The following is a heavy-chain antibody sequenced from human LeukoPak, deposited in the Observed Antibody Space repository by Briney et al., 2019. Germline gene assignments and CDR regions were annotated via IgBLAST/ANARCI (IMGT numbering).Heavy chain of an antibody. CDR1: GFTFSSYA. Sequence: GGSLRLSCAASGFTFSSYAMSWVRQAPGKGLEWVSAISGSGGSTYYADSVKGRFTISRDNSKNTLYLQMNSLRAEDTAVCYCAKLMTMDYYFDYWGQGTLVTVSS. CDR3: AKLMTMDYYFDY. CDR2: ISGSGGST. V-gene: IGHV3-23*01. J-gene: IGHJ4*02. D-gene: IGHD4/OR15-4a*01.